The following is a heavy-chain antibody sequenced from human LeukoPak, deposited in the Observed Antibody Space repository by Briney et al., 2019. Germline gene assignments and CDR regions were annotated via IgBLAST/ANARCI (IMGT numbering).Heavy chain of an antibody. CDR3: AREQRGKYYYDSSGYYYFDY. V-gene: IGHV4-59*01. CDR1: GGSISSYY. J-gene: IGHJ4*02. D-gene: IGHD3-22*01. CDR2: IYYSGST. Sequence: PSETLSLTCTVSGGSISSYYWSWIRQPPGKGLEWIGYIYYSGSTNYNPSLKGRVTISVDTSKNQFSLKLSSVTAADTAVYYCAREQRGKYYYDSSGYYYFDYWGQGTLVTVSS.